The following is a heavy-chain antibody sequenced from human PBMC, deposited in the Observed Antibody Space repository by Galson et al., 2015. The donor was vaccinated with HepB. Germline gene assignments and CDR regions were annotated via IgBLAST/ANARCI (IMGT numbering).Heavy chain of an antibody. CDR1: GFTFSSYA. V-gene: IGHV3-23*01. CDR2: ISGRSGGST. J-gene: IGHJ5*02. CDR3: ATYLT. Sequence: SLRLSCATSGFTFSSYAMNWVRQAPGKGLEWVSTISGRSGGSTYYADSVKGRFTISRDNSKNTLYLQMNSLRAEDTGVYYCATYLTWGRGTLVTVPS. D-gene: IGHD2-8*01.